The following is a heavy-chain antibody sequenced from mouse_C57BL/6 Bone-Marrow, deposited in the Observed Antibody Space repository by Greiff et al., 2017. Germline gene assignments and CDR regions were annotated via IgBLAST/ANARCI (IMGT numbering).Heavy chain of an antibody. CDR1: GYTFTDYE. D-gene: IGHD1-1*01. V-gene: IGHV1-15*01. CDR2: IDPETGGT. CDR3: TRRDYGSSYAYYFDY. J-gene: IGHJ2*01. Sequence: QVQLQQSGAELVRPGASVTLSCKASGYTFTDYEMHWVKQTPVHGLEWIGAIDPETGGTAYNQKFKGKAILTADKSSSTAYMELRSLTSEDSAVYYCTRRDYGSSYAYYFDYWGQGTTLTVSS.